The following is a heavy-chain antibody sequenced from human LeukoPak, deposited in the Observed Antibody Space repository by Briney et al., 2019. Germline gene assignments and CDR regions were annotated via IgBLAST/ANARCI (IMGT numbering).Heavy chain of an antibody. V-gene: IGHV4-39*01. CDR2: IYYSGNT. D-gene: IGHD4-17*01. CDR3: ASLRSGTGTFDP. CDR1: GVSISSSSYY. J-gene: IGHJ5*02. Sequence: SETLSLTCTVSGVSISSSSYYWGWIRQPPGKGLEWIGIIYYSGNTYYNPSLKGRVTISVDTSKNQLSLKLSSVTATDTAVYYCASLRSGTGTFDPWGQGTMVTVSS.